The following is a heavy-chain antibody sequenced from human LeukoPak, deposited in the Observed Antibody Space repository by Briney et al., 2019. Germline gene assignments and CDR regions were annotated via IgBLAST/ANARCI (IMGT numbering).Heavy chain of an antibody. CDR3: ARGSSRYCSSTSCYSAWFDP. CDR2: IYHSGST. J-gene: IGHJ5*02. CDR1: GGSISSGGYY. V-gene: IGHV4-30-2*01. D-gene: IGHD2-2*01. Sequence: SETLSLTCTVSGGSISSGGYYWSWIRQPPGKGLEWIGYIYHSGSTYYNPSLKSRVTISVDRSKNQFSLKLSSVTAADTAVYYCARGSSRYCSSTSCYSAWFDPWGQGTRVTVSS.